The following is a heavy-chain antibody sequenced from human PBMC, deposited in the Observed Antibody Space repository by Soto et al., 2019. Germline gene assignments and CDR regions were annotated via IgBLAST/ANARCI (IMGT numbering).Heavy chain of an antibody. Sequence: QVQLQQWGAGLLKPSETLSLTCAVYGGSFSGYYWSWIRQPPGKGLEWIGEINHSGSTNYNPSLKSRVTISVDTSKNRFSLKLSSVTAADTAVYYCARVVGHFWTGTTSGFDYWGQGTLVTVSS. J-gene: IGHJ4*02. CDR1: GGSFSGYY. CDR2: INHSGST. D-gene: IGHD3-3*02. CDR3: ARVVGHFWTGTTSGFDY. V-gene: IGHV4-34*01.